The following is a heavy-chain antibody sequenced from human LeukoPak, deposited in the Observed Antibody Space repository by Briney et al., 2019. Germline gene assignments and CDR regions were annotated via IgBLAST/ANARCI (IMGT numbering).Heavy chain of an antibody. Sequence: PGRSLRLSCAASGFTFSSYAMHWVRQAPGKGLEWVAVISYDGSNKYYADSVKGRFTISRDNSKNTLYLQMNSLRIEDTAVFYCAKKAPGDWVPLDSWGQGTLVTVSS. CDR2: ISYDGSNK. V-gene: IGHV3-30-3*02. CDR3: AKKAPGDWVPLDS. CDR1: GFTFSSYA. J-gene: IGHJ4*02. D-gene: IGHD3-9*01.